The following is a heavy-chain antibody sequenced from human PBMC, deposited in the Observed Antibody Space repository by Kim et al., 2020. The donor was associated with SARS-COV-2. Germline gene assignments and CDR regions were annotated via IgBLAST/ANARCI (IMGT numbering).Heavy chain of an antibody. CDR3: ATEGGTSGRCGYFDF. CDR1: RSIFSTYV. J-gene: IGHJ4*01. V-gene: IGHV3-30*04. CDR2: MSFDGFSK. D-gene: IGHD5-12*01. Sequence: GGSLSLSCLTSRSIFSTYVIHWVRQAPGKGLEWVAAMSFDGFSKYFADSVKGRFTISRDNSKNTVWLQVNSLRDEDSAMYYCATEGGTSGRCGYFDFWG.